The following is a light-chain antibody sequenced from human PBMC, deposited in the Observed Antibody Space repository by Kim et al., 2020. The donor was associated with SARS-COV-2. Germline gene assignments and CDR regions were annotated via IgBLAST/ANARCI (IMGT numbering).Light chain of an antibody. V-gene: IGKV3-11*01. CDR2: EAT. CDR3: HQRAYWPLT. J-gene: IGKJ4*01. Sequence: LSTGERATVSCRASQRVSSHLAWYQQKPGQAPRLLIYEATNRATGIPARFRGSGSGTDFTLTISSLEHEDFAVYYCHQRAYWPLTFGGGTKVEIK. CDR1: QRVSSH.